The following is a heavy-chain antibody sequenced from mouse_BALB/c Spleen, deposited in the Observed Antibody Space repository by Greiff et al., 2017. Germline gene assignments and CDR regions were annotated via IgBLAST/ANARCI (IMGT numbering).Heavy chain of an antibody. D-gene: IGHD1-1*02. CDR1: GYTFTNYW. Sequence: QVQLKQSGAELVRPGTSVKISCKASGYTFTNYWLGWVKQRPGHGLEWIGDIYPGGGYTNYNEKFKGKATLTADTSSSTAYMQLSSLTSEDSAVYFCASLGDYDAMDYWGQGTSVTVSS. CDR3: ASLGDYDAMDY. J-gene: IGHJ4*01. CDR2: IYPGGGYT. V-gene: IGHV1-63*02.